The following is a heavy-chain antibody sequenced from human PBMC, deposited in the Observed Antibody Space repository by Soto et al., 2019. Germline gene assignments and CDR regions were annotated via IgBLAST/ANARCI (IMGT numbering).Heavy chain of an antibody. J-gene: IGHJ5*02. V-gene: IGHV4-30-4*01. Sequence: QVQLQESGPGLVKPSQTLSLTCSVSGGSISSGDYYWSWIRQPPGKGLEWIGYIYYSGSTYYNPSLRSRAAISVDTSKNPFSLRLSSVTAADTAVYYCARDDSSGYSVSWGQGTLVTVSS. CDR2: IYYSGST. CDR1: GGSISSGDYY. D-gene: IGHD3-22*01. CDR3: ARDDSSGYSVS.